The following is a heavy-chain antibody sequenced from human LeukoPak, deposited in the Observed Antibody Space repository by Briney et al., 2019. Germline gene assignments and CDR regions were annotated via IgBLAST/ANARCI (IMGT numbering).Heavy chain of an antibody. Sequence: GGSLRLSCAASGFIFSRYSMSWVRQAPGQGLQWVSSINDVGAPFYADFVKGRFIIPRDNSKNTLYLQMNSLRAEDTATYYCVKDHCSATRCVAGFDFWGQGALVTVSS. D-gene: IGHD2-2*01. J-gene: IGHJ4*02. V-gene: IGHV3-23*01. CDR3: VKDHCSATRCVAGFDF. CDR2: INDVGAP. CDR1: GFIFSRYS.